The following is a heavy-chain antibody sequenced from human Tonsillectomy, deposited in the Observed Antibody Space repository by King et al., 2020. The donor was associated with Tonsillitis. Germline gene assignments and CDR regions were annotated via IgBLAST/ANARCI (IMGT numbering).Heavy chain of an antibody. CDR2: IYYSGST. D-gene: IGHD5-12*01. V-gene: IGHV4-39*01. J-gene: IGHJ3*02. CDR1: GGSISSSSYY. CDR3: ARRSRDIVYDAFDI. Sequence: QLQESGPGLVKPSETLSLTCTVSGGSISSSSYYWGWIRQPPGKRLEWIGSIYYSGSTYYNPSLKSRVTISVDTSKNQFSLKLSSVTAADTAVYYCARRSRDIVYDAFDIWGQGTMVTVSS.